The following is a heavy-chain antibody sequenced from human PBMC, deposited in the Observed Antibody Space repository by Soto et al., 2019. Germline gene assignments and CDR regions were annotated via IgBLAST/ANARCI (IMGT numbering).Heavy chain of an antibody. CDR1: GYSFTSYW. CDR3: ARWGYCSGGSCYGFDP. V-gene: IGHV5-10-1*01. CDR2: IDPSDSYT. D-gene: IGHD2-15*01. Sequence: EVQLVQSGAEVKKPGESLRISCKGSGYSFTSYWISWVRQMPGKGLEWLGRIDPSDSYTNYSPSFQGHVTISADKSISTAYLQWSSLKASDTAMYYCARWGYCSGGSCYGFDPWGQGNLVTVSS. J-gene: IGHJ5*02.